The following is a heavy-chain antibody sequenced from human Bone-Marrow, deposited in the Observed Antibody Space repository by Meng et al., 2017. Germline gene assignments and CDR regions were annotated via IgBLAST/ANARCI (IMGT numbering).Heavy chain of an antibody. CDR2: ISYDGSNK. CDR1: GFTFSSYA. CDR3: ARERGQTTYYYGSGSADYYYGMDV. V-gene: IGHV3-30*04. J-gene: IGHJ6*02. D-gene: IGHD3-10*01. Sequence: GESLKISCAASGFTFSSYAMHWVRQAPGKGLEWVAVISYDGSNKYYADSVKGRFTISRDNSKNTLYLQMNSLRAEDTAVYYCARERGQTTYYYGSGSADYYYGMDVWGQGTTVTVSS.